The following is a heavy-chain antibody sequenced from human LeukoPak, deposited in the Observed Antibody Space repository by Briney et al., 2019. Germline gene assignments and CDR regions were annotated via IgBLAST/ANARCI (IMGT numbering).Heavy chain of an antibody. CDR3: ARDLTYYYDSSGYYFLD. CDR1: GFTFSSYW. V-gene: IGHV3-7*01. CDR2: IKQDGSEK. Sequence: GGSLRLSCAASGFTFSSYWMSWVRQAPGKGLEWVANIKQDGSEKYYVDSVKGRFTISRDNAKNSLYLQMNSLRAEDTAVYYCARDLTYYYDSSGYYFLDWGQGTLVTVSS. J-gene: IGHJ4*02. D-gene: IGHD3-22*01.